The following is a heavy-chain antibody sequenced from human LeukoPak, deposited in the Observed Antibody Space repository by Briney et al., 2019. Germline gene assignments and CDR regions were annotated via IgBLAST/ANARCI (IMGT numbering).Heavy chain of an antibody. Sequence: PSETLSLTCAVHGGSFSGYYWSWIRQPPGKGLEWIGEINHSGSTNYNPSLKSRVTISVDTSKNQFSLKLSSVTAADTAVYYCARGRRDGYNYYWGQGTLVTVSS. V-gene: IGHV4-34*01. CDR1: GGSFSGYY. J-gene: IGHJ4*02. CDR3: ARGRRDGYNYY. CDR2: INHSGST. D-gene: IGHD5-24*01.